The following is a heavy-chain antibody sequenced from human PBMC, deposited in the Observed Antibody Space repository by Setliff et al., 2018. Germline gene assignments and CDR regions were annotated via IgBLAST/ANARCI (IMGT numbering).Heavy chain of an antibody. Sequence: GESLKISCKGSGYRFTSNWIGWVRQMPGKGLEWMGIIYPGDSDTRYSPSFQGQVTISADRSTRNAYLQWSSMKASDTAFYYCARSDYGDYFAWDSYGMDVWGQGTTVTVSS. CDR1: GYRFTSNW. CDR3: ARSDYGDYFAWDSYGMDV. D-gene: IGHD4-17*01. CDR2: IYPGDSDT. J-gene: IGHJ6*02. V-gene: IGHV5-51*01.